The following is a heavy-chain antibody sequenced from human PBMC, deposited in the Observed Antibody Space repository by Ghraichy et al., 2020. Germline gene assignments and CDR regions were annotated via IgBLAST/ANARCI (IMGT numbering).Heavy chain of an antibody. CDR1: GFTFTGYA. V-gene: IGHV3-23*01. CDR3: TRGSGLRIDTSRVMNV. D-gene: IGHD6-13*01. CDR2: IGGGADRT. J-gene: IGHJ6*02. Sequence: GGSLRLSCAASGFTFTGYAMNWVRQAPGRGLEWVSTIGGGADRTDFADSVKGRFTISRDNSKNTVHLQMNNLRGDDTAVYYCTRGSGLRIDTSRVMNVWGQGTTVIVSS.